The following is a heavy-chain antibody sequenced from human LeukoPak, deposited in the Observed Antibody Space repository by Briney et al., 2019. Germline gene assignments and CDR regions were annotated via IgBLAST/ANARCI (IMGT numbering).Heavy chain of an antibody. D-gene: IGHD4-17*01. CDR2: IYYSGST. Sequence: PSETLSLTCTVSGGYISTSNYYWGWIRQSPGKGLEWIGNIYYSGSTYYNPSLKSRVSLSIDTSMNQFSLKVNSLTVADTAVYYCARDSSYGDYGDFDYWGQGTLVTVSS. CDR1: GGYISTSNYY. V-gene: IGHV4-39*02. J-gene: IGHJ4*02. CDR3: ARDSSYGDYGDFDY.